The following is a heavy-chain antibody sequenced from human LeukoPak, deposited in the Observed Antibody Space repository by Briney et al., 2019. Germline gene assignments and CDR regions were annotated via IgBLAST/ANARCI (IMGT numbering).Heavy chain of an antibody. V-gene: IGHV4-39*07. Sequence: PSETLSLTCTVSGGSISSSSYYWGWIRQPPGKGLEWIGSIYYSGSTYYNPSLKSRVTISVDTSKNQFSLKLSSVTAADTAVYYCARRSRYCSGGSCYWEYYFDYWGQGTLVTVSS. CDR1: GGSISSSSYY. CDR2: IYYSGST. CDR3: ARRSRYCSGGSCYWEYYFDY. D-gene: IGHD2-15*01. J-gene: IGHJ4*02.